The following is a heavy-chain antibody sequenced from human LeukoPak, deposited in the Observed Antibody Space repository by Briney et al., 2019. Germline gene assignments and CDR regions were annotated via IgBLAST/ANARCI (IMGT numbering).Heavy chain of an antibody. CDR2: ISGSGGST. V-gene: IGHV3-23*01. J-gene: IGHJ4*02. Sequence: PGGSLRLSCAASGFTFSSYAMSWVRQAPGKGLEWVSAISGSGGSTYYADSVKGRFTISRDNSKNTLYLQMNSLRAEDTAVYYCAKAADVLRYFDWLFNYFDYWGQGTLVTVSS. CDR3: AKAADVLRYFDWLFNYFDY. D-gene: IGHD3-9*01. CDR1: GFTFSSYA.